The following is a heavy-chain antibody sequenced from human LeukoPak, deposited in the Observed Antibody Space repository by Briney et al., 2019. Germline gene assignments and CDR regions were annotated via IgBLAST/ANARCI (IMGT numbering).Heavy chain of an antibody. CDR1: GGSMSHH. CDR2: ISHTAST. CDR3: AREKSPERKTWLQLGAFDV. V-gene: IGHV4-59*11. J-gene: IGHJ3*01. D-gene: IGHD5-24*01. Sequence: SETLSLTCTVSGGSMSHHWSWIRQSSGKGLEWIGYISHTASTNYNPSLRSRVTLSIDTSKSQLSFQLTSVTAADTAVYYCAREKSPERKTWLQLGAFDVWGQGTVVTVSS.